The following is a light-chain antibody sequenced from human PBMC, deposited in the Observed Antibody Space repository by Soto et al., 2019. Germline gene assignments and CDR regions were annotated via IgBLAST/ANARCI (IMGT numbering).Light chain of an antibody. CDR1: QSVSSN. V-gene: IGKV3-15*01. Sequence: EIVSTQSPATLSVSPGERATLSCGASQSVSSNYLAWYQQKPGQAPRLLIYDAYLRATGVPVRFSSSGSGTEFTLTISRLQSEEFAVYYRQQYNNWRTVGLGTKGDIK. CDR3: QQYNNWRT. CDR2: DAY. J-gene: IGKJ1*01.